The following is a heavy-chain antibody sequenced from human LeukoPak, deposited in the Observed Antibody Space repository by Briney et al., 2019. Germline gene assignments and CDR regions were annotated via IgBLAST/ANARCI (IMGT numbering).Heavy chain of an antibody. CDR3: ARRLPPPDNY. D-gene: IGHD5-24*01. J-gene: IGHJ4*02. CDR2: INHSGST. CDR1: GGSFSGYY. V-gene: IGHV4-34*01. Sequence: SETLSLTCAVYGGSFSGYYWSWIRQPPGKGLEWIGEINHSGSTNYNPSLKSRVTISVDTSKNQFSLKLSSVTAADTAVYYCARRLPPPDNYWGQGTLVTVSS.